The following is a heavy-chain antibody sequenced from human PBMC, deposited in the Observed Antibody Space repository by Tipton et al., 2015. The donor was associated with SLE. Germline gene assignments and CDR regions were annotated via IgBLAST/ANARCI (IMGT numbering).Heavy chain of an antibody. CDR1: GFSFNRYA. Sequence: SLRLSCAASGFSFNRYAMHWVRQAPGKGLEWLTIISYKGSYQYYADSVKGRFIISRDDSRNTLYLQMNSLRLEDTAVYYRASGLELRHYYYMDLWGQGTTVTVSS. CDR2: ISYKGSYQ. CDR3: ASGLELRHYYYMDL. V-gene: IGHV3-30*04. D-gene: IGHD1-7*01. J-gene: IGHJ6*02.